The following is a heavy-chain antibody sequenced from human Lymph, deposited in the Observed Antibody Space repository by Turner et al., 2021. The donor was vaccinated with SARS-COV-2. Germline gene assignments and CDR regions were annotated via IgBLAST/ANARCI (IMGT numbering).Heavy chain of an antibody. CDR3: ARREWGGSLGHIDY. J-gene: IGHJ4*02. D-gene: IGHD3-3*01. CDR1: VYSFTTYW. Sequence: EVQLVQSGAEVQKPGESLKISCRLSVYSFTTYWIGWVRQMPGKGLEWMGIIDAGNSETRYNPSFQGQVTISANKSISTAYLQWSSLKASDTAMYYCARREWGGSLGHIDYWGQGTLVTVSS. CDR2: IDAGNSET. V-gene: IGHV5-51*01.